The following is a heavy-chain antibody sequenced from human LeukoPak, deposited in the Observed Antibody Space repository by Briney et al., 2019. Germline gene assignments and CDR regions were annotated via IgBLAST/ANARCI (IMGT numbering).Heavy chain of an antibody. CDR3: ARSYSSSSSTNYYYYGMDV. J-gene: IGHJ6*02. CDR2: ISYDGSNK. V-gene: IGHV3-30*03. CDR1: GFTFSSYS. D-gene: IGHD6-6*01. Sequence: GGSLRLSCAASGFTFSSYSMNWVRQAPGKGLEWVAVISYDGSNKYYADSVKGRFTISRDNSKNTLYLQMNSLRAEDTAVYYCARSYSSSSSTNYYYYGMDVWGQGTTVTVSS.